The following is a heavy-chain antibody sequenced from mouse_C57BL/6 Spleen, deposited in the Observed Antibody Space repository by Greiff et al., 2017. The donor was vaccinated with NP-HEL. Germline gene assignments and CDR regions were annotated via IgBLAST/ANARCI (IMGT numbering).Heavy chain of an antibody. J-gene: IGHJ2*01. D-gene: IGHD1-1*02. CDR1: GYSITSGYY. CDR3: ARERAVGYFDY. Sequence: EVQLQQSGPGLVKPSQSLSLTCSVTGYSITSGYYWNWIRQFPGNKLGWMGYISYDGSNNYNPSLKNRISITRDTSKNQFFLKLNSVTTEDTATYYCARERAVGYFDYWGQGTTLTVSS. CDR2: ISYDGSN. V-gene: IGHV3-6*01.